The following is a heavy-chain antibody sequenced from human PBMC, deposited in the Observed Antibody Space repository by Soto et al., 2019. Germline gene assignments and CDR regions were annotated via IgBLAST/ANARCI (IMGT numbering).Heavy chain of an antibody. CDR3: TTDLPWDY. J-gene: IGHJ4*02. V-gene: IGHV3-15*07. CDR2: IKSKTDGGTT. CDR1: GFTFSNAW. Sequence: EVQLVESGGGLVKPGGSLRLSCAASGFTFSNAWMNWVRQAPGKGLEWVARIKSKTDGGTTDYAAPVKGRFTISRDDSKNTLYLQMNSLKTEDTAVYYCTTDLPWDYWGQGTLVTVSS.